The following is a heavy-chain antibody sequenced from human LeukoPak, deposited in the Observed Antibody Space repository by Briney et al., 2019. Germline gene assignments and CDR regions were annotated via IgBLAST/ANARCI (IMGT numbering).Heavy chain of an antibody. CDR3: ARVSRWIDY. CDR2: INHSGST. D-gene: IGHD4-23*01. Sequence: PSETLSLTCAVYGGSFSVDYWSCFRQPPGKGLEWIGEINHSGSTNYNPSLKSRVTISVDTSKNQFSLKLSSVTAADTAVYYCARVSRWIDYWGQGTLVTVSS. CDR1: GGSFSVDY. V-gene: IGHV4-34*01. J-gene: IGHJ4*02.